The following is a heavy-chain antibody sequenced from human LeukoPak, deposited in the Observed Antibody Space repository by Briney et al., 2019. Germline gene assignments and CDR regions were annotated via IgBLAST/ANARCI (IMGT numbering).Heavy chain of an antibody. Sequence: PGGSLRLSCAASGFTFSDYYMSWIRQAPGKGLEWVSYISSGGGTIDYADSVKGRFTIPRDNAKNSLYLQMNSLGAEDTAFYYCARLGYNNFDYWGQGTLVTVSS. CDR2: ISSGGGTI. CDR1: GFTFSDYY. V-gene: IGHV3-11*01. D-gene: IGHD5-24*01. J-gene: IGHJ4*02. CDR3: ARLGYNNFDY.